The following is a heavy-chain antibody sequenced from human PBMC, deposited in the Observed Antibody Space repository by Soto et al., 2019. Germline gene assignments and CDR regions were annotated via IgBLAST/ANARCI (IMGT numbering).Heavy chain of an antibody. V-gene: IGHV1-18*01. Sequence: GASVKVSCKASGYTFTSYGISWVRQAPGQGLEWMGWISAYNGNTNYAQKLQGRVTMTTDTSTSTAYMELRSLRSDDTAVYYCARDLGCSSTSCYSNWFDPWGQGTLVTSPQ. J-gene: IGHJ5*02. CDR1: GYTFTSYG. CDR3: ARDLGCSSTSCYSNWFDP. CDR2: ISAYNGNT. D-gene: IGHD2-2*01.